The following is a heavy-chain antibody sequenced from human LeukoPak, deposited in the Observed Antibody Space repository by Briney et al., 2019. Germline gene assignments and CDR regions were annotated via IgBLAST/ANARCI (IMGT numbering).Heavy chain of an antibody. Sequence: GESLKNSCKGSGYSFTTYWIGWVRQMPGRGLEWMGIIYPGDSDTRYSPSFQGQVTISADKSISTAYLQWSSLKASDTAMYYCARARYCSGGTCYPDYWGQRTLVTVSS. CDR1: GYSFTTYW. CDR3: ARARYCSGGTCYPDY. J-gene: IGHJ4*02. V-gene: IGHV5-51*01. CDR2: IYPGDSDT. D-gene: IGHD2-15*01.